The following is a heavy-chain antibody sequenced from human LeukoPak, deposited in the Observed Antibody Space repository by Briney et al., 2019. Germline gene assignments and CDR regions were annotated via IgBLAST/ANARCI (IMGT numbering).Heavy chain of an antibody. J-gene: IGHJ4*02. CDR2: INHSGST. D-gene: IGHD4-17*01. V-gene: IGHV4-34*01. CDR1: GGSFSGYY. Sequence: SETLSLTCAVYGGSFSGYYWSWIRQPPGKGLEWSGEINHSGSTNYNPSLKSRVTISVDTSKNQFSLKLSSVTAADTAVYYCARGTMTTVTYYFDYWGQGTLVTVSS. CDR3: ARGTMTTVTYYFDY.